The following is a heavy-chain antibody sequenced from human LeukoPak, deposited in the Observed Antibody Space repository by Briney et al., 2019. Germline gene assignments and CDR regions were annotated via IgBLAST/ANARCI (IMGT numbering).Heavy chain of an antibody. V-gene: IGHV4-34*01. CDR1: GGSFSGYY. CDR3: ARHKRRNYVPY. CDR2: INHSGST. J-gene: IGHJ4*02. Sequence: PSETLSLTCAVYGGSFSGYYWSWIRQPPGKGLEWIGEINHSGSTNYNPSLKSRVTISVDTSKNQFSLKLSSVTAADTAVYYCARHKRRNYVPYWGQGTLVTVSS.